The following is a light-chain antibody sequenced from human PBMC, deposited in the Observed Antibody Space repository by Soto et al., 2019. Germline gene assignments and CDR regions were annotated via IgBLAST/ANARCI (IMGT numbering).Light chain of an antibody. CDR3: LQHINYPRA. Sequence: DIQMTQSPSSLSASVGDRVTITCRASQDIGKDLGWYQQRPGKAPKRLIYAASSLQSGVPSRFSRSGSGTEFILTINSLQPEDFATYYCLQHINYPRAFGQGTKVEIK. V-gene: IGKV1-17*01. CDR2: AAS. CDR1: QDIGKD. J-gene: IGKJ1*01.